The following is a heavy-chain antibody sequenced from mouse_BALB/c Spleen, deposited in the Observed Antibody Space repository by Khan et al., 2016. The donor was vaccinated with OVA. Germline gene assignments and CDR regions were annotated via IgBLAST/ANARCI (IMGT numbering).Heavy chain of an antibody. CDR1: GYTFTTYW. V-gene: IGHV1-7*01. CDR3: TRESIDY. J-gene: IGHJ2*01. Sequence: QVQLKQSGAELAKPGASVKMSCKASGYTFTTYWMHWIKQRPGQGLEWIGYINPTSGYTDYNEKFKDRATLSADKSSSTAYMQLTSLTSEDSAVYYCTRESIDYWGQGTTLTVSS. CDR2: INPTSGYT.